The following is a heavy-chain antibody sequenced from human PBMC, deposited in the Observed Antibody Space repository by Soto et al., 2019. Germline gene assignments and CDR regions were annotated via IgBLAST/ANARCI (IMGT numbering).Heavy chain of an antibody. CDR2: MQPSTGRT. V-gene: IGHV1-8*01. Sequence: QVQLVQSGAEVREPGASVKVSCKASGYSLTSLDINWVRQTAGQGLEWMGWMQPSTGRTGYAQKFQGRVPMTRDTSINTAYMELTTLTSDDTAFYYCARGVSAGVDYWGQGTLVTVSS. J-gene: IGHJ4*02. CDR3: ARGVSAGVDY. D-gene: IGHD1-26*01. CDR1: GYSLTSLD.